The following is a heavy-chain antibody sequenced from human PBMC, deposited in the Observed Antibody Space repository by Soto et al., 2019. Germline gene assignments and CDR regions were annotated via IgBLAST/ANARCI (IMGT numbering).Heavy chain of an antibody. D-gene: IGHD1-1*01. CDR3: ARGWNDFPH. J-gene: IGHJ4*02. Sequence: QVQLVQSGAEVKKPGSSVKVACKASGGTFSSYVISWVRQAPGQGLECMGGIIAISGRANDAPNFQGRVSMTADESTTPVYMELSSLRSEDTAVYYCARGWNDFPHWGQGTLVTVSS. V-gene: IGHV1-69*01. CDR2: IIAISGRA. CDR1: GGTFSSYV.